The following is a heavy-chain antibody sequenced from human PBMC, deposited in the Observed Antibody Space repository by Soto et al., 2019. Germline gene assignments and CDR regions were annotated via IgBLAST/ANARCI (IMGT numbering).Heavy chain of an antibody. CDR3: ASGVGLWFGSRLNWFDP. Sequence: PSETLSLTCTVSGGSISSGGYYWSWIRQHPGKGLEWIGYIYYSGSTYYNPSLKSRVTISVDTSKNQFSLKLSSVTAADTAVYYCASGVGLWFGSRLNWFDPWGQGTLVTVSS. D-gene: IGHD3-10*01. CDR1: GGSISSGGYY. V-gene: IGHV4-31*03. J-gene: IGHJ5*02. CDR2: IYYSGST.